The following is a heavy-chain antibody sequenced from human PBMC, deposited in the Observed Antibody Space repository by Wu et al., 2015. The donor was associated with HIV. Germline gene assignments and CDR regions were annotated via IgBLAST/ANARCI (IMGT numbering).Heavy chain of an antibody. D-gene: IGHD5-12*01. CDR1: GYSFTTYY. V-gene: IGHV1-18*01. J-gene: IGHJ4*02. CDR3: VRKNGYSGYYPFDL. Sequence: QVQLVQSGAEVKKPGASVKVSCKPSGYSFTTYYIHWVRQAPGQGLEWMGWIGVSNGNTIYAQKFQGRVIMTTDKPTSTVYMELKSLTSDDTAIYYCVRKNGYSGYYPFDLWGQGTLVTVSS. CDR2: IGVSNGNT.